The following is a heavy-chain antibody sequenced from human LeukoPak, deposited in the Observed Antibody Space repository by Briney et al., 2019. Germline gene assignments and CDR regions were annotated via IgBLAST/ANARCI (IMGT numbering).Heavy chain of an antibody. CDR1: GGSISSGSYY. Sequence: PSQTLSLTCTVSGGSISSGSYYWSWIRQPAGKGLEWIGRIYTSGSTNYNPSLKSRVTISVDTSKNQFSLKLSSVTAADTAVYYCARDRYSSGYSSFDYWGQGTLVTVSS. CDR2: IYTSGST. J-gene: IGHJ4*02. D-gene: IGHD6-19*01. CDR3: ARDRYSSGYSSFDY. V-gene: IGHV4-61*02.